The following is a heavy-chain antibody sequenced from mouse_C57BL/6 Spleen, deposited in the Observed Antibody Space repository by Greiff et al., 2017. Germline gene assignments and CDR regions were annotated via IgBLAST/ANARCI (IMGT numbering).Heavy chain of an antibody. V-gene: IGHV5-17*01. CDR1: GFTFSDYG. D-gene: IGHD2-4*01. J-gene: IGHJ4*01. CDR2: ISSGSSTI. CDR3: ATYYDYDSAMDY. Sequence: EVQLVESGGGLVKPGGSLKLSCAASGFTFSDYGMHWVRQAPEKGLEWVAYISSGSSTIYYADTVKGRFTISRDNAKNTLFLQMTSLRSEDTAMYYCATYYDYDSAMDYWGQGTSVTVSS.